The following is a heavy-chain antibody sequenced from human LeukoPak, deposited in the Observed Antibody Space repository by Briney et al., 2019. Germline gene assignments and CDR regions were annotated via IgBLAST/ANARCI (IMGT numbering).Heavy chain of an antibody. D-gene: IGHD3-10*01. CDR1: GGSINSIIYY. J-gene: IGHJ4*02. Sequence: SETLSLTCTVSGGSINSIIYYWGCIRQPPGKGLEWIGSIYYSGSTYYNPSLKSRVTISVDTSKNQFSLKLSSVTAADTAVYYCARGGVRGVITKFDYWGQGTLVTVSS. V-gene: IGHV4-39*07. CDR2: IYYSGST. CDR3: ARGGVRGVITKFDY.